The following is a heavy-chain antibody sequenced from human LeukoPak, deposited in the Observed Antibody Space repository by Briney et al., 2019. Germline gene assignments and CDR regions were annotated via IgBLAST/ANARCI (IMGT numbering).Heavy chain of an antibody. Sequence: SETLSLTCTVSGGCISSYYWSWIRQPPGKGLEWIGYIYYSGSTNYNPSLKSRVTISVDTSKNQFSLKLSSVTAADTAVYYCARSEGYSSGWLPPGYWGKGTLVTVSS. J-gene: IGHJ4*02. V-gene: IGHV4-59*01. D-gene: IGHD6-19*01. CDR3: ARSEGYSSGWLPPGY. CDR1: GGCISSYY. CDR2: IYYSGST.